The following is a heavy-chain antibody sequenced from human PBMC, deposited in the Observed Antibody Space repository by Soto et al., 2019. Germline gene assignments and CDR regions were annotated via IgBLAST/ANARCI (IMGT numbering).Heavy chain of an antibody. J-gene: IGHJ4*02. Sequence: EVQLSESGGGLVQPGGSLRVSCAASGFTFSTYAMSWVRQAPGKGLEWVSAIGGSAESAYYGDSVKGRFTISRDNSKNTVYLQMNSLRAEDTAVYYCAVHCSTSSCSYWGQRTLVTVSS. CDR3: AVHCSTSSCSY. CDR1: GFTFSTYA. D-gene: IGHD2-2*01. V-gene: IGHV3-23*01. CDR2: IGGSAESA.